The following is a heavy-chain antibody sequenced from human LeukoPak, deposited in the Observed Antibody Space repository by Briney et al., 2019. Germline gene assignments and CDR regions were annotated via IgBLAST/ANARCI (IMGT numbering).Heavy chain of an antibody. CDR1: GYTFTSYY. Sequence: ASVKVSCKASGYTFTSYYMHWVRHAPGQGLDWMEQINPSGGSTSYAQKFHGRVTMTRDMSTSTVYMELSSLRSEDTAVYYCARPQGRITMIEGFDYWGQGTLVTVSS. J-gene: IGHJ4*02. CDR2: INPSGGST. CDR3: ARPQGRITMIEGFDY. D-gene: IGHD3-22*01. V-gene: IGHV1-46*01.